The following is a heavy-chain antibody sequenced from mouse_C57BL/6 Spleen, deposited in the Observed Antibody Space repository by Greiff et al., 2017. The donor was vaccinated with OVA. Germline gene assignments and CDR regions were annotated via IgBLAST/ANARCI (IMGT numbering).Heavy chain of an antibody. Sequence: EVHLQQSGPGLVKPSQSLSLTCSVTGYSITSGYYWNWIRQFPGNKLEWMGYISYDGSNNYNPSLKNRISITRDTSKNQFFLKLNSVTTEDTATYYCARGGINSLYAMDYWGQGTSVTVSS. V-gene: IGHV3-6*01. J-gene: IGHJ4*01. CDR2: ISYDGSN. D-gene: IGHD1-3*01. CDR1: GYSITSGYY. CDR3: ARGGINSLYAMDY.